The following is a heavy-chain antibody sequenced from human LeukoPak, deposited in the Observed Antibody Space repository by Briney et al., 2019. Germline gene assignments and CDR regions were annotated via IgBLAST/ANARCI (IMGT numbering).Heavy chain of an antibody. Sequence: PGRSLRLSCAASGFTFSSYAMHWVRQAPGKGLEWVAVISYDGSNKYYADSVKGRFTISRDNSKNTLYLQMNSLRAEDTGVYYCARDPTTVLNGGDYWGQGTLVTVSS. J-gene: IGHJ4*02. CDR1: GFTFSSYA. V-gene: IGHV3-30-3*01. CDR2: ISYDGSNK. D-gene: IGHD4-23*01. CDR3: ARDPTTVLNGGDY.